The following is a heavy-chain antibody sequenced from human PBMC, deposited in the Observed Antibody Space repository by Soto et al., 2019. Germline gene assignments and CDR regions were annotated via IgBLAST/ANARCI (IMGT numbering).Heavy chain of an antibody. CDR2: ISYAGSDE. V-gene: IGHV3-30-3*01. D-gene: IGHD3-22*01. Sequence: QVQLVESGGGVVQPGRSLRLSCAASGFTFSTYSMHWVRQAPGKGLEWVAVISYAGSDEYYADSVKGRFIISRDNSKNTLYLHMDSLRAEDTAVYYCARAKNYYDSSGRWYFDLWGRGTLVTVSS. J-gene: IGHJ2*01. CDR1: GFTFSTYS. CDR3: ARAKNYYDSSGRWYFDL.